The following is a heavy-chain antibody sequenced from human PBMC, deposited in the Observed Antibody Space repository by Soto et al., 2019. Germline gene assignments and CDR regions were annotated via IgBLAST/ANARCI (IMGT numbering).Heavy chain of an antibody. J-gene: IGHJ4*02. Sequence: EVQLLESGGGLVQPGGSLRLSCVVSGFTFSSYAMSWVRQAPGKGLEWVSHISGTGSTTYYADSVKGRFTISRDNSKNTLYLQMSSLRADDTAVYYCAAIRFWGQGTLVTVSS. CDR3: AAIRF. CDR1: GFTFSSYA. CDR2: ISGTGSTT. V-gene: IGHV3-23*01.